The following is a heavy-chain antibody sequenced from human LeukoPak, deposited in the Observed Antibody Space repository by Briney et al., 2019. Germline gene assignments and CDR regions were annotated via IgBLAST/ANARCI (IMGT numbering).Heavy chain of an antibody. CDR2: ISSSSSYI. CDR1: GFTFSSYA. V-gene: IGHV3-21*01. J-gene: IGHJ4*02. Sequence: GGSLRLSCAASGFTFSSYAMNWVRQAPGKGLEWVSSISSSSSYIYYADSVKGRFTISRDNAKNSPYLQMNSLRAEDTAVYYCAREGYYYDSSGYPIDSWGQGTLVTVSS. D-gene: IGHD3-22*01. CDR3: AREGYYYDSSGYPIDS.